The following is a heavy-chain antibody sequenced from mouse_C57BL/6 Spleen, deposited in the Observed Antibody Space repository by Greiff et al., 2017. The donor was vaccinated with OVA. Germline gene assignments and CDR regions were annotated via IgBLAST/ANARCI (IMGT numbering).Heavy chain of an antibody. CDR2: ISDGGSYT. V-gene: IGHV5-4*01. CDR3: ARERGNYLDV. Sequence: EVKLVESGGGLVKPGGSLKLSCAASGFTFSSYAMSWVRQTPEKRLEWVATISDGGSYTYYPDNVKGRFTISRDNAKNNLYLQMSHLKSEDTAMYYCARERGNYLDVWGTGTTVTVSS. J-gene: IGHJ1*03. CDR1: GFTFSSYA. D-gene: IGHD2-1*01.